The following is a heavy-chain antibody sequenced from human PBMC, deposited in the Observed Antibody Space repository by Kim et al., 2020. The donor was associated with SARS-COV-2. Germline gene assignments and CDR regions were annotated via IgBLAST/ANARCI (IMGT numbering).Heavy chain of an antibody. CDR2: INHSGST. Sequence: SETLSLTCAVYGGSFSGYYWSWIRQPPGKGLEWIGEINHSGSTNFNPSLKSRVTISVDTSKNQFSLKLSSVTAADTAVYYCARGRGYCSGGSCYYFDYWGQGTLVTVSS. J-gene: IGHJ4*02. CDR3: ARGRGYCSGGSCYYFDY. D-gene: IGHD2-15*01. V-gene: IGHV4-34*01. CDR1: GGSFSGYY.